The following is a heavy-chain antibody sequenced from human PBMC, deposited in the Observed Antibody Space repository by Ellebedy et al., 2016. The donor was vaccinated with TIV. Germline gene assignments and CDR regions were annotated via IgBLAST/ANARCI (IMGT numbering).Heavy chain of an antibody. Sequence: AASVKVSCKASGYMFTSHYMHWVRQAPGQGLEWMGIITPTRGDTTYAQKFQGRVSMTRDTSTNTVYMYMSSLRSNDTAVYYCARGRESGSLNFDSWGQGTLVTVSS. CDR2: ITPTRGDT. V-gene: IGHV1-46*01. D-gene: IGHD1-26*01. J-gene: IGHJ4*02. CDR1: GYMFTSHY. CDR3: ARGRESGSLNFDS.